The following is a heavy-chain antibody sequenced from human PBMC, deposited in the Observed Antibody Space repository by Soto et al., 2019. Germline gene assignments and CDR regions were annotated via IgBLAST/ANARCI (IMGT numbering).Heavy chain of an antibody. CDR2: IIPMFDTT. D-gene: IGHD2-15*01. Sequence: QVQLEQSGAEVRKPGSSVKVSCKASGGTFRSYAINWVRQAPGQGLEWMGGIIPMFDTTDYAQRFQGRVRITADESTRTAYMELTSLRSEDTAVYYCARMVVVAAAKYYYHAMDVWGQGTTVTVSS. CDR1: GGTFRSYA. CDR3: ARMVVVAAAKYYYHAMDV. J-gene: IGHJ6*02. V-gene: IGHV1-69*01.